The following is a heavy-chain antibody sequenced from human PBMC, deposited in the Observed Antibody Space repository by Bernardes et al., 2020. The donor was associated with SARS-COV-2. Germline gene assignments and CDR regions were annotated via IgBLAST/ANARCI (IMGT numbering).Heavy chain of an antibody. J-gene: IGHJ6*02. CDR2: ISYDGSNK. CDR1: GFTFSSYA. Sequence: GGSLRLFCAASGFTFSSYAMHWVRQAPGKGLEWVAVISYDGSNKYYADSVKGRFTISRDNSKNTLYLQMNSLRAEDTAVYYCARELALYGMDVWGQGTTVTVSS. V-gene: IGHV3-30-3*01. CDR3: ARELALYGMDV.